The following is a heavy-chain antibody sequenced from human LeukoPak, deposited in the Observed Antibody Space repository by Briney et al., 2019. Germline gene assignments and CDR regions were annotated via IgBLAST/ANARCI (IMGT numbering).Heavy chain of an antibody. CDR1: GASISTYY. D-gene: IGHD4/OR15-4a*01. CDR2: IYHSGGT. Sequence: PSETLSLTCTVSGASISTYYWSWIRQPPGKGLEWIGYIYHSGGTIYNPSLKGRVTISVDTSKKQFSLKLSSVTTADTAVYYCARADYGSNFDYWGQGTLVTVSS. CDR3: ARADYGSNFDY. J-gene: IGHJ4*02. V-gene: IGHV4-59*01.